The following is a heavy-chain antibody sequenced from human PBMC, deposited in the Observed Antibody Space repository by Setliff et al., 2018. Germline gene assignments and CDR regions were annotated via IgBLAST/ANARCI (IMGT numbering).Heavy chain of an antibody. J-gene: IGHJ4*02. CDR1: GFTFTNYA. CDR2: ISGSGGST. CDR3: ARVDEHYDFWSGYRYCFDY. V-gene: IGHV3-23*01. Sequence: PGGSLRLSCAASGFTFTNYAMTWVRQAPGKGLQWVSAISGSGGSTYYADSVKGRSTISRDNSKSTLYLQMNSLRAEDTAVYYCARVDEHYDFWSGYRYCFDYWGQGTLVTVSS. D-gene: IGHD3-3*01.